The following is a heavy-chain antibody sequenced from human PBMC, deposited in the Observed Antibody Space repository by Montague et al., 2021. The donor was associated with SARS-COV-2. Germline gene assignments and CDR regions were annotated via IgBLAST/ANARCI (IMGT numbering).Heavy chain of an antibody. D-gene: IGHD1-7*01. CDR3: ARARLPGGTATGHALDY. J-gene: IGHJ4*02. CDR2: IFPTGNT. V-gene: IGHV4-61*02. CDR1: GDSISSGTSY. Sequence: TLSLTCTVSGDSISSGTSYWSWIRQPAGKGLEVIGRIFPTGNTDYNPSLESRVSISLDTSKNQFSLNLNSVTAADTAVYYCARARLPGGTATGHALDYWGQGTLVTVSS.